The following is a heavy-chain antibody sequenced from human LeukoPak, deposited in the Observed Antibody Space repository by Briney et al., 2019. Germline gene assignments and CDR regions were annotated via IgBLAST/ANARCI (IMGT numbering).Heavy chain of an antibody. CDR2: IYYSGST. CDR1: GGSISSYY. V-gene: IGHV4-59*08. D-gene: IGHD3-10*01. CDR3: ARHAGNGFRGVIVY. Sequence: SETLSLTCTVSGGSISSYYWSWIRQPPGKGLEWIGYIYYSGSTNYNPSLKSRVTISVDTSKNQFSLKLSSVTAADTAVYYCARHAGNGFRGVIVYWGQGTLVTVSS. J-gene: IGHJ4*02.